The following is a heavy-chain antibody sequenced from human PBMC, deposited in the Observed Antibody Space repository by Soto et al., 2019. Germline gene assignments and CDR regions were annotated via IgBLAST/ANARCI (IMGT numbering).Heavy chain of an antibody. CDR1: GIPVSSNY. V-gene: IGHV3-53*04. J-gene: IGHJ6*02. D-gene: IGHD3-10*01. CDR2: LHSGGDT. Sequence: EVQLVKSGGGLVQPGGSLRLSCAASGIPVSSNYMTWVRQAPGKGLEWVSVLHSGGDTYYANSVKGRFTISRHDSTNTLFLQMNSLTPEDTAVYYCARDGPYYYASRMDVWGQGTTVTVSS. CDR3: ARDGPYYYASRMDV.